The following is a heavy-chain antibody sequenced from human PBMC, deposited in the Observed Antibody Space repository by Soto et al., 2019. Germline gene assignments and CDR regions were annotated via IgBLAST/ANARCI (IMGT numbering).Heavy chain of an antibody. CDR1: GFTFSSYA. V-gene: IGHV3-64D*06. D-gene: IGHD5-12*01. CDR3: VKDQGGYSGYVFDY. CDR2: ISSNGGST. Sequence: EVQLVESGGGLVQPGGSLRLSCSASGFTFSSYAMHWVRQAPGKGLEYVSAISSNGGSTYYADSVKGRFTISRDNSKNTLYLQMSSLRAEDTDVYYCVKDQGGYSGYVFDYWGQGTLVTVSS. J-gene: IGHJ4*02.